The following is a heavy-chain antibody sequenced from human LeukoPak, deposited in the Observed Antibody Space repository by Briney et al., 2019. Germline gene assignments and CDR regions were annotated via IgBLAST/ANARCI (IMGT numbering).Heavy chain of an antibody. Sequence: GGSLRLSCAASGFTFSSLWMSWVRQAPGRGPEWVANINQDGGTTYYVASVKGRFTISRDNAKNSLSLQKSSLRAEDTAVYYCTKDRQGPNQYHMDVWGKGTTVTVSS. CDR3: TKDRQGPNQYHMDV. CDR1: GFTFSSLW. J-gene: IGHJ6*03. V-gene: IGHV3-7*01. CDR2: INQDGGTT.